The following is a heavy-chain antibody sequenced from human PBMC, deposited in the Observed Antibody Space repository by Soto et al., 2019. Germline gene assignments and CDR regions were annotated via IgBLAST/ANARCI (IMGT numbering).Heavy chain of an antibody. Sequence: LSITGAVSSDSLRSGYRWGWIRQPPGKGLECIVSISHRGDTYYNPSLKSRVTISVDTSKKHFSLNLNSVAAADTAIYFCARLAYFYDSRGPTGEGTYGRGVWGPGTTFT. CDR3: ARLAYFYDSRGPTGEGTYGRGV. D-gene: IGHD3-22*01. CDR2: ISHRGDT. CDR1: SDSLRSGYR. V-gene: IGHV4-38-2*01. J-gene: IGHJ6*02.